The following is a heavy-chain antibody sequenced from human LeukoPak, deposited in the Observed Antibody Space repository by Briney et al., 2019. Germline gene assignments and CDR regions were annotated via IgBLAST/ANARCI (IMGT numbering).Heavy chain of an antibody. Sequence: GGSLRLSCAASGFTFSSYSMNWVRQAPGKGLEWVSSISSSSSYIYYADSVKGRFTISRDNAKNSLYLQMNSLRAEDTAVYYCARGYDFWSGYYYYYYYMDVWGEGTTVTVSS. CDR1: GFTFSSYS. V-gene: IGHV3-21*01. J-gene: IGHJ6*03. CDR3: ARGYDFWSGYYYYYYYMDV. D-gene: IGHD3-3*01. CDR2: ISSSSSYI.